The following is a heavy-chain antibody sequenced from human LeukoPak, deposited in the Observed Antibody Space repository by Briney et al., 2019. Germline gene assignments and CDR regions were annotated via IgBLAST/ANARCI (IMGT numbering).Heavy chain of an antibody. D-gene: IGHD2-8*01. CDR2: INPNSGGT. V-gene: IGHV1-2*02. J-gene: IGHJ4*02. Sequence: AASVKVSCKASGYIFTDYYMHWVRQAPGQGLEWMGWINPNSGGTNYAQKFRGRVTMTRDTSMSTAYMELRRLRSDDTAVYYCARERPYMYASGVDYWGQGTLVTVSS. CDR1: GYIFTDYY. CDR3: ARERPYMYASGVDY.